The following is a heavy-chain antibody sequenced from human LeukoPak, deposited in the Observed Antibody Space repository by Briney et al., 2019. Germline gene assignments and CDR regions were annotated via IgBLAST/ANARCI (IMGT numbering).Heavy chain of an antibody. CDR1: GGSISSYY. CDR3: ARHDPIVGTPDAFDI. D-gene: IGHD1-26*01. Sequence: SETLSLTCTVSGGSISSYYWSWIRQPPGKGLEWIGYIYYSGSTNYNPSLKSRVTISVDTSKNQFSLKLSSVTAADTAVYHCARHDPIVGTPDAFDIWGQGTMVTVSS. J-gene: IGHJ3*02. V-gene: IGHV4-59*08. CDR2: IYYSGST.